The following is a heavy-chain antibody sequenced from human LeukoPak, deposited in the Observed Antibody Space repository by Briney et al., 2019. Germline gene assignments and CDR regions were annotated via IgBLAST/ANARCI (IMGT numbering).Heavy chain of an antibody. Sequence: ASVKVSCKASGYTFTSYYMHWVRQAPGQGLEWMGIINPSGGSTSYAQKFQGRVTMTRDTSTSTVYMELSSLRSEDTAVYCCARASRGYDAFDIWGQGTMVTVSS. V-gene: IGHV1-46*01. CDR2: INPSGGST. D-gene: IGHD3-10*01. J-gene: IGHJ3*02. CDR1: GYTFTSYY. CDR3: ARASRGYDAFDI.